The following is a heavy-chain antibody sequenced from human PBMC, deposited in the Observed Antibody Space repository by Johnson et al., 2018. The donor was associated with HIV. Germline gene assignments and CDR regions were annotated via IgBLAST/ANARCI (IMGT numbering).Heavy chain of an antibody. V-gene: IGHV3-30-3*01. D-gene: IGHD3-3*01. CDR3: ARGRTQFLEGGAFDI. CDR1: GFAFSSYA. CDR2: ISYDGSNK. Sequence: QVQLVESGGGVVQPGWSLRLSCATSGFAFSSYAVHWVRQAPGKGLEWVAVISYDGSNKYFADSVKGRFTISRDNLNNTLYLQMNSLRTEDTAVYYCARGRTQFLEGGAFDIWGQGTMVIVSS. J-gene: IGHJ3*02.